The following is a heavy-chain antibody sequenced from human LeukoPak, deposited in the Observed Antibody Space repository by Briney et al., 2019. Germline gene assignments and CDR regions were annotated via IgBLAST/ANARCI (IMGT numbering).Heavy chain of an antibody. D-gene: IGHD3-22*01. CDR3: ARSPYYYDSSGYPQEFDY. CDR1: GYTFTSYD. V-gene: IGHV1-8*01. CDR2: MNPNSGNT. J-gene: IGHJ4*02. Sequence: ASVTVSYKASGYTFTSYDINWVRQATGQGLEWMGWMNPNSGNTGYAQKFQGRVTMTRNTSISTAYMELSSLRSEDTAVYYCARSPYYYDSSGYPQEFDYWGQGTLVTVSS.